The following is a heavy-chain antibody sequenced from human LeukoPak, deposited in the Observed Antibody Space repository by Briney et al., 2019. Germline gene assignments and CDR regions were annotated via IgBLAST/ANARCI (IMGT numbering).Heavy chain of an antibody. CDR1: GFTFSSYW. Sequence: GGSLRLSCAASGFTFSSYWMQWVRQAPGKGLVWVSRIKNDGSVTNYADSVKGRYTISRDNAKNTLYLQMNSLRAEDTAVYYCARYNAAAGDYWGQGTLATVSS. V-gene: IGHV3-74*01. CDR2: IKNDGSVT. J-gene: IGHJ4*02. CDR3: ARYNAAAGDY. D-gene: IGHD6-13*01.